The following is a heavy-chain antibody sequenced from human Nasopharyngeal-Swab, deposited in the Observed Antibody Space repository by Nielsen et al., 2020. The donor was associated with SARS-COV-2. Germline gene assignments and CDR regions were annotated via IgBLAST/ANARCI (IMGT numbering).Heavy chain of an antibody. D-gene: IGHD1-1*01. J-gene: IGHJ6*02. Sequence: SETLSLTCAVYGGSFSGYYWSWIRQPPGKGLEWIGEINHSGSTNYNPSLKSRVTISVDTSKNQVSLKLSSVTAADTAVYYCARDESWRYYYGMDVWGQGTTVTVSS. CDR1: GGSFSGYY. CDR3: ARDESWRYYYGMDV. V-gene: IGHV4-34*01. CDR2: INHSGST.